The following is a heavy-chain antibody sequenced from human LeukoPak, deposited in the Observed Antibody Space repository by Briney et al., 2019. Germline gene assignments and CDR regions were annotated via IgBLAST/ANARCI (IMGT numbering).Heavy chain of an antibody. J-gene: IGHJ4*02. Sequence: GGSLRLSCAASGFTFSDYNMNWVRQSPEKGLEWASSITSGTTYIYYADSVRGRFTLSRDNAKNSLYLQMNSLRAEDTAVYYCARWPYSSSYYFDYWGQGTLVTVSS. CDR2: ITSGTTYI. V-gene: IGHV3-21*01. CDR1: GFTFSDYN. CDR3: ARWPYSSSYYFDY. D-gene: IGHD6-6*01.